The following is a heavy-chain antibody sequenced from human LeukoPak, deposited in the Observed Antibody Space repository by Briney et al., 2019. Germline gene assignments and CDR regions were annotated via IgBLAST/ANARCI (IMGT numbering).Heavy chain of an antibody. CDR3: ARARRSSIAGRPRDFDY. CDR1: GGSFSGYY. Sequence: SETLSLTCAVYGGSFSGYYWSWIRQPPGKGLEWIGEINHSGGTNYNPSLKSRVTIPVDTSKNQFSLKLSSVTAADTAVYYCARARRSSIAGRPRDFDYWGQGTLVTVSS. CDR2: INHSGGT. V-gene: IGHV4-34*01. D-gene: IGHD6-6*01. J-gene: IGHJ4*02.